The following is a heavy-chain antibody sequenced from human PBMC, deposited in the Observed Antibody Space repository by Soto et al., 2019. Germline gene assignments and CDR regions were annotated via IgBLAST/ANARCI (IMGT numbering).Heavy chain of an antibody. D-gene: IGHD6-19*01. CDR2: INWNGGST. CDR1: GITFDGHG. V-gene: IGHV3-20*04. CDR3: ARVASSGWITDAFDF. Sequence: PGGSLRLSCAASGITFDGHGMSWVRQAPGKGLEWVSGINWNGGSTGYAGSVKGRFTISRDNAKKSLYLQMNSLRAEDTALYYCARVASSGWITDAFDFWGQGTMVTVSS. J-gene: IGHJ3*01.